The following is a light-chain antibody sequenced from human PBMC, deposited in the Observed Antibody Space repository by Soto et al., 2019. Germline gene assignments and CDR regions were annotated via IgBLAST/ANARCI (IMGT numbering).Light chain of an antibody. CDR1: QGISNY. J-gene: IGKJ1*01. Sequence: DIQMTQSQSSLSASVGDRVTITCRASQGISNYIAWYQQKPGKVPKLLIYAAYTLQSGVPSLFSGSGSGTDFTLTISRLQPEVVATYYCQKYNSAPWTFGQGTKVEIK. CDR3: QKYNSAPWT. CDR2: AAY. V-gene: IGKV1-27*01.